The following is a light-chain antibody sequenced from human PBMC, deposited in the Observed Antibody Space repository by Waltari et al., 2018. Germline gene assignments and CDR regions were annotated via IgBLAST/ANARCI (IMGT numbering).Light chain of an antibody. CDR2: WAS. J-gene: IGKJ1*01. CDR3: QQYYSTLWT. V-gene: IGKV4-1*01. CDR1: QSILHSSNNKNY. Sequence: DIVMTQSPDSLAVSLVERATINCKSSQSILHSSNNKNYLAWYQQRPGQPPKLLIYWASTRESGVPDRFSGSGSGTDFTLTISSLQAEDVAVYYCQQYYSTLWTFGQGTKVEIK.